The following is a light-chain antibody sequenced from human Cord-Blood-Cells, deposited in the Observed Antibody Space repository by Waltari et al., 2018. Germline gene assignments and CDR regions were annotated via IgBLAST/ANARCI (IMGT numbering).Light chain of an antibody. CDR2: DFS. V-gene: IGLV2-14*01. Sequence: QSALTQPASVSGSPGQSITISCTGTSSDVGGYNYVSWCQQHPGKAPKLIIYDFSNRPSGVSNRFSGSKSGNTASLTISGLQAEDEADYYCSSYTSSSTLVFGGGTKLTVL. J-gene: IGLJ2*01. CDR1: SSDVGGYNY. CDR3: SSYTSSSTLV.